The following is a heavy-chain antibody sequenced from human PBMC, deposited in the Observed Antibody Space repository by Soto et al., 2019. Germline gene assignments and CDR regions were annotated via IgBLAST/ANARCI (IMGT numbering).Heavy chain of an antibody. Sequence: QVQLVESGGGVVQPGRSLRLSCAASGFTFSSYGMHWVRQAPGKGLEWVAVIWYDGSNKYYADSVKGRFTISRDNSKNTLYLQMNSLRAEDTAVYYCAREARRGYYYYGMDVWGQGTTVTVSS. CDR2: IWYDGSNK. J-gene: IGHJ6*02. CDR3: AREARRGYYYYGMDV. D-gene: IGHD6-6*01. V-gene: IGHV3-33*01. CDR1: GFTFSSYG.